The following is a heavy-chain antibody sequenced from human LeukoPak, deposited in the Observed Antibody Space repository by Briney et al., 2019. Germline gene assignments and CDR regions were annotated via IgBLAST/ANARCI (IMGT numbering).Heavy chain of an antibody. CDR1: GGSISSYY. V-gene: IGHV4-59*12. Sequence: SETLSLTCTVSGGSISSYYWNWIRQPPGKELEWIGYIYYSGSTNYNPSLKSRVTISLDTSKNQFSLKLSSVTAADTAVYYCAREQGVYDFWSGLAVGMDVWGQGTTVTVSS. J-gene: IGHJ6*02. D-gene: IGHD3-3*01. CDR3: AREQGVYDFWSGLAVGMDV. CDR2: IYYSGST.